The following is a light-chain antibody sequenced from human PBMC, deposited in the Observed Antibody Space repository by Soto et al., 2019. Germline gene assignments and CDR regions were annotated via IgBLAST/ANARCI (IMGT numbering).Light chain of an antibody. CDR3: QQSNTSPHT. CDR2: GAS. J-gene: IGKJ2*01. V-gene: IGKV1-39*01. Sequence: IQMTQSPSSLSASVGDSVTVTCRASQSINTYLNWYQQKPGKAPTLLIYGASSLQSGVPSRFTGGGSRTDFTLTISSLQPEDFATYYCQQSNTSPHTFGQGTKLEIK. CDR1: QSINTY.